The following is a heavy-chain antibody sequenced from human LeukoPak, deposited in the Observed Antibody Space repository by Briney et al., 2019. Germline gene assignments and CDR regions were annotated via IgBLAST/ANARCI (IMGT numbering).Heavy chain of an antibody. Sequence: AETLSLTCTVSGGSISSYYWSWIRQPPGKRLEWIGHIYYSGSTNYNPSLKSRVTISVDTSKNQFSLRLSSVTAADTAVYYCASRSSIWSGYQDTLYYFDSWGQGTLVTVSS. CDR3: ASRSSIWSGYQDTLYYFDS. CDR1: GGSISSYY. CDR2: IYYSGST. J-gene: IGHJ4*02. V-gene: IGHV4-59*01. D-gene: IGHD3-3*01.